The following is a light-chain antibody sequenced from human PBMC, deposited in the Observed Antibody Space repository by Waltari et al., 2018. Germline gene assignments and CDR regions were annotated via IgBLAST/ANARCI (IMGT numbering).Light chain of an antibody. CDR3: NSRDITGQHWV. V-gene: IGLV3-19*01. Sequence: SSDLTQDPAVSVALGQTVRITCQGDSLRQNFARWYQQKPGQAPVLVIFGVGNRPSEIPDRFSGSNSGQTSLLTITGAQAADEADYYCNSRDITGQHWVFGGGTRLTVL. CDR2: GVG. CDR1: SLRQNF. J-gene: IGLJ3*02.